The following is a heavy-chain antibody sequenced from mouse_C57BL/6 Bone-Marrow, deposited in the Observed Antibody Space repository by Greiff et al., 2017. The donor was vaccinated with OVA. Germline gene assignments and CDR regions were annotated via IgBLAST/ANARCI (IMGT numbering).Heavy chain of an antibody. J-gene: IGHJ1*03. CDR3: ARDGSSPYWYFDV. CDR2: IDPSDSYT. D-gene: IGHD1-1*01. Sequence: QVQLQQPGAELVRPGTSVKLSCKASGYTFTSYWMHWVKQRPGQGLEWIGVIDPSDSYTNYNQKFKGKATLTVDTSSSTAYVQLSSLTSEDSAVYDCARDGSSPYWYFDVWGTGTTVTVSS. CDR1: GYTFTSYW. V-gene: IGHV1-59*01.